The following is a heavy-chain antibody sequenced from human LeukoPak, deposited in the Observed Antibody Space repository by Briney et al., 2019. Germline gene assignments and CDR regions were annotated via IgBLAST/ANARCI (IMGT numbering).Heavy chain of an antibody. D-gene: IGHD1-26*01. CDR1: GGSFSGYY. V-gene: IGHV4-34*01. Sequence: SETLSLTCAVYGGSFSGYYWSWIRQPPGKGLEWIGEINHSGSTNYNPSLKSRVTISVDTSKNQFSLKLSSVTAADTAVYYCAGLRKNLYSGRGDYYFDYWGQGTLVTVSS. CDR3: AGLRKNLYSGRGDYYFDY. CDR2: INHSGST. J-gene: IGHJ4*02.